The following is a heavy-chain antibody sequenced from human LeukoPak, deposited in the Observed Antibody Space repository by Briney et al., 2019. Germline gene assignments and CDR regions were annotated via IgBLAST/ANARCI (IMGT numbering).Heavy chain of an antibody. CDR2: ISSSSSTI. CDR3: ARASFQRWLQLGGD. Sequence: GGSLRLSCAASGFSFRDYGMHWVRQAPGKGLEWVSYISSSSSTIYYADSVKGRFTISRDNAKNSLYLQMNSLRDEDTAVYYCARASFQRWLQLGGDWGQGTLVTVSS. J-gene: IGHJ4*02. D-gene: IGHD5-24*01. V-gene: IGHV3-48*02. CDR1: GFSFRDYG.